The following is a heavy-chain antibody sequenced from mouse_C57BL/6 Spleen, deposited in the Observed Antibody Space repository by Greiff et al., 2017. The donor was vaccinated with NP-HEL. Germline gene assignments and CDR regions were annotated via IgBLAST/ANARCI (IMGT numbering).Heavy chain of an antibody. Sequence: EVMLVESGGGLVKPGGSLKLSCAASGFTFSDYGMHWVRQAPEKGLEWVAYISSGSSTIYYADTVKGRFTISRDNAKNTLFLQMTSLRSEDTAMYYCARGLGDAMDYWGQGTSVTVSS. CDR1: GFTFSDYG. D-gene: IGHD4-1*01. J-gene: IGHJ4*01. CDR2: ISSGSSTI. V-gene: IGHV5-17*01. CDR3: ARGLGDAMDY.